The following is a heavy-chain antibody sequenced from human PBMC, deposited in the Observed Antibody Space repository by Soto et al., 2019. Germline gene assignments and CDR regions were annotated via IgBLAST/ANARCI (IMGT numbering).Heavy chain of an antibody. D-gene: IGHD3-3*01. Sequence: GGSLRLSCAASGFTFSSYEMNWVRQAPGKGLEWVSYISSSGSTIYYADSVKGRFTISRDNAKNSLYLQMNSLRAEDTAVYYCASWPYYAFWSGNGMDVWGQGTTVTVSS. CDR1: GFTFSSYE. J-gene: IGHJ6*02. CDR2: ISSSGSTI. V-gene: IGHV3-48*03. CDR3: ASWPYYAFWSGNGMDV.